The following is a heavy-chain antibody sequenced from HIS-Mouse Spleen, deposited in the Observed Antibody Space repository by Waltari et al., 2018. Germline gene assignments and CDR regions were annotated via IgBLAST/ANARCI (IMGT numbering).Heavy chain of an antibody. V-gene: IGHV4-34*01. Sequence: QVQLQQWGAGLLKPSETLSLTCAVYGRSVSGYYWSWIRQPPGKGLEWIGEINHSGSTNYNPSLKSRVTISVDTSKNQFSLKLSSVTAADTAVYYCARGLRFLEWLSPAFDIWGQGTMVTVSS. CDR3: ARGLRFLEWLSPAFDI. CDR2: INHSGST. CDR1: GRSVSGYY. J-gene: IGHJ3*02. D-gene: IGHD3-3*01.